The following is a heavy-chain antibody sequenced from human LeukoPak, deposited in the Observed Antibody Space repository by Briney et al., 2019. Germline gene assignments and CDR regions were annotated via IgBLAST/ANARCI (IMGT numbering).Heavy chain of an antibody. CDR1: GFTFSSYA. CDR3: AKVRTNWNDADFDY. D-gene: IGHD1-20*01. Sequence: PGGSLRLSCAASGFTFSSYAMSWVRQARGKGVEWVSAISGSGGSTYYADSVKGRFTISRDNSKNTLYLQMNSLRAEDTAVYYCAKVRTNWNDADFDYWGQGTLVTVSS. V-gene: IGHV3-23*01. CDR2: ISGSGGST. J-gene: IGHJ4*02.